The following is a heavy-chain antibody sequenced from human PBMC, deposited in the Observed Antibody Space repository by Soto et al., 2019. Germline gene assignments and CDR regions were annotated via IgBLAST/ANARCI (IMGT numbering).Heavy chain of an antibody. CDR2: IIPIFGTA. Sequence: QVQLVQSGAEVKKPGSSVKVSCKASGGTFSSYAISWVRQAPGQGLEWMGGIIPIFGTANYEQKFQGRVTITADESTSTAYMELSSMRSEDTAVYYCARDVGDYYDSSGTYYYYGMDVWGQGTTVTVSS. CDR3: ARDVGDYYDSSGTYYYYGMDV. CDR1: GGTFSSYA. V-gene: IGHV1-69*12. J-gene: IGHJ6*02. D-gene: IGHD3-22*01.